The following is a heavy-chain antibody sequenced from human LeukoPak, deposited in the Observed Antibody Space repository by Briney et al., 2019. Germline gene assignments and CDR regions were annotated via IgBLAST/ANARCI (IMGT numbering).Heavy chain of an antibody. CDR3: ARGMDGYNYYFDY. J-gene: IGHJ4*02. V-gene: IGHV1-2*02. CDR2: INPNSGGT. CDR1: GYTFTDYY. Sequence: ASVTVSFMASGYTFTDYYMHWVRQAPGQGLEWMGWINPNSGGTNYAQKFQGRVTMTRDTSISTAYMELSRLRSDDTAVYYCARGMDGYNYYFDYWGQGTLVTVSS. D-gene: IGHD5-24*01.